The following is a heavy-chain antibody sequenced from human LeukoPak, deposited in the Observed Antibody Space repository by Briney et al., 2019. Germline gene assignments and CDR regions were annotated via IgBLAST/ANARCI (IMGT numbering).Heavy chain of an antibody. CDR1: GFSLSSYW. V-gene: IGHV3-74*01. D-gene: IGHD6-13*01. Sequence: GGSLRLSCAASGFSLSSYWMHWVRQAPGNGLVWVSRINSDGSTTNYADSVKGRFTISRDNAKNTLYLQMNSLRAEDTAVYYCARRQYRSSWYYFDYWGQGTLVTVSS. CDR2: INSDGSTT. J-gene: IGHJ4*02. CDR3: ARRQYRSSWYYFDY.